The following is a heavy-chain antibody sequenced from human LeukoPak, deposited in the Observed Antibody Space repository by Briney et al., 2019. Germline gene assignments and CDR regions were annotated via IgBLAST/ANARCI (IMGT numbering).Heavy chain of an antibody. J-gene: IGHJ5*02. V-gene: IGHV3-30*18. D-gene: IGHD6-6*01. CDR3: AKLTPEYSHSGLTES. Sequence: PGRSLRLSCAASGFTFRTYGMQWVRQAPGKGLEWVAVISYDGSNMYYPDFVKGRFTISRDNSKNTLYLQMNSLRAEDTAIYYCAKLTPEYSHSGLTESWGQGALVTVSS. CDR2: ISYDGSNM. CDR1: GFTFRTYG.